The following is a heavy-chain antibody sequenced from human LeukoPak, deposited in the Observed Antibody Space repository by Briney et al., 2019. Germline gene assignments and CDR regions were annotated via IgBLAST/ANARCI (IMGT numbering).Heavy chain of an antibody. CDR1: GDSISSYY. Sequence: TSETLSLTCTVSGDSISSYYWTWIRQPAGKGLEWIGRMHTSGSTNYNPSLKSRVTISVDTSTNGFSLTLSSVTAADTAVYYCARVVSSYYDILTGYSNWLDPWGQGTLVTVSS. CDR3: ARVVSSYYDILTGYSNWLDP. J-gene: IGHJ5*02. D-gene: IGHD3-9*01. CDR2: MHTSGST. V-gene: IGHV4-4*07.